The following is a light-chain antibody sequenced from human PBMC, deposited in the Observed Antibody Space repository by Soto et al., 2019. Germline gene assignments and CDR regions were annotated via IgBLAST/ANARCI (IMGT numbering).Light chain of an antibody. CDR1: RSFASSY. J-gene: IGKJ2*01. V-gene: IGKV3-20*01. CDR2: AAS. CDR3: HHYDSSPPYT. Sequence: PGDRATLSCRASRSFASSYLAWYQHKPGQAPRLLIYAASSRATGIPDRFIGSGSGTDFTLTISRLEPDDSAVYYCHHYDSSPPYTFGQGTKLEIK.